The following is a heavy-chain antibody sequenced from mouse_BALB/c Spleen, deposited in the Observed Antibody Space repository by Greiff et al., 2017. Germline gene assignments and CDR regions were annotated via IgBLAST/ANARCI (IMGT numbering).Heavy chain of an antibody. D-gene: IGHD1-1*01. CDR2: IYPGDGDT. CDR3: ARGGSSYWYFDV. V-gene: IGHV1-87*01. Sequence: QVQLQQSGAELVRPGTSVKVSCKASGYAFTNYLIEWVKQRPGQGLEWIGAIYPGDGDTRYTQKFKGKATLTADNSSSTAYMQLSSLASEDSAVYYCARGGSSYWYFDVWGAGTTVTVSS. CDR1: GYAFTNYL. J-gene: IGHJ1*01.